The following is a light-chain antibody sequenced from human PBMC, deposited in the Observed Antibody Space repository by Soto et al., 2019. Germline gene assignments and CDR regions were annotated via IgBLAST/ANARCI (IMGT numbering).Light chain of an antibody. Sequence: EIVLTQSPGTLSLSPGERATLSCRASQSVGSNYLAWYQQKPGQAPRILIFGASGRATGIPDRFSGSGSGTDFTLTISSLEPEDFAVYYCQQRNNWPWTFGQGTKVDIK. CDR3: QQRNNWPWT. J-gene: IGKJ1*01. CDR2: GAS. V-gene: IGKV3D-20*02. CDR1: QSVGSNY.